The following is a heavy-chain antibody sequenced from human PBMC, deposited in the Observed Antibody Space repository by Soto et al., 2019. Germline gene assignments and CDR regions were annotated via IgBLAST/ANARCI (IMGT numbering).Heavy chain of an antibody. CDR3: ARMATYGSLNWFDP. V-gene: IGHV1-8*01. J-gene: IGHJ5*02. Sequence: ASVKVSCKASGYSFTNNDVTWVRQATGQGLEWMGWMNPGSGDTGHAQKFQGRVTMTRDISIATAYMELNSLRSDDTAIYYCARMATYGSLNWFDPWGQGTLVTVSS. D-gene: IGHD3-10*01. CDR1: GYSFTNND. CDR2: MNPGSGDT.